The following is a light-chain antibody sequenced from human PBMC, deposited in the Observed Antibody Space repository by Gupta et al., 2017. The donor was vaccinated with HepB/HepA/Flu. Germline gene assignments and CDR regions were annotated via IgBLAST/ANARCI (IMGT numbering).Light chain of an antibody. CDR1: QSVSSY. CDR3: QQRSNWPFLT. J-gene: IGKJ4*01. V-gene: IGKV3-11*01. CDR2: DTS. Sequence: ELVLTQSPATLSLSPGERATLSCRARQSVSSYLAWYQQKPGQAPRLLIYDTSNRATGIPARFSGSGSGTDFTLTISSLEPEDFAVYYCQQRSNWPFLTFGGGTKVEIK.